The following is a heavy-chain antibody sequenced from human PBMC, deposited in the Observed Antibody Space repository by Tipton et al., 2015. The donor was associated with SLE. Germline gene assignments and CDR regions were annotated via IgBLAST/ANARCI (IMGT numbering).Heavy chain of an antibody. V-gene: IGHV4-38-2*01. CDR1: GYSISSGYY. CDR2: IYHSGST. J-gene: IGHJ4*02. Sequence: TLSLTCAVSGYSISSGYYWGWIRQPPGKGLEWIGSIYHSGSTYYNPSLKSRVTISVDTSKNQFSLKLSSVTAADTAVYYCARRRWLVRGFDYWGQGTLVTVSS. D-gene: IGHD6-19*01. CDR3: ARRRWLVRGFDY.